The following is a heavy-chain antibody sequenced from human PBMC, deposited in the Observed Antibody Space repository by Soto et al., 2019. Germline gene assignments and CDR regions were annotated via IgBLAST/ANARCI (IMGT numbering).Heavy chain of an antibody. V-gene: IGHV4-34*01. CDR2: IYHSGST. CDR1: CGSFSSYY. Sequence: QVQLQQWGAGLLKPSETLSLTCAVYCGSFSSYYWSWIRQPPGKGLEWIGEIYHSGSTNYNPSLKSRDTMSVDTSKTQFSLKLSSVTAADTAVYYCARTSRFDCWGQGTLVTVSS. D-gene: IGHD6-6*01. CDR3: ARTSRFDC. J-gene: IGHJ4*02.